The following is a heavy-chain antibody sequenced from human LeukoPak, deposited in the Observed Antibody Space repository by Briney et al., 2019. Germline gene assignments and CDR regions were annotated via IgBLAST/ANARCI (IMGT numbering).Heavy chain of an antibody. CDR1: GYTFTGYY. J-gene: IGHJ3*02. V-gene: IGHV1-2*02. CDR3: ARNLWFGESSDAFDM. CDR2: INPSSGGT. D-gene: IGHD3-10*01. Sequence: ASVKVSCKASGYTFTGYYMHWVRQAPGQGLEWMGWINPSSGGTNYAQKFQGRVTMTRDTSISTAYMELSRLRSDDPAIYYCARNLWFGESSDAFDMWGQGTMVTVSS.